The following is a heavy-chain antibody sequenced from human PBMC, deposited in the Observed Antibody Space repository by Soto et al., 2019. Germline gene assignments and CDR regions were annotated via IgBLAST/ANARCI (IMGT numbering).Heavy chain of an antibody. CDR1: GFTFSSYG. CDR2: ISYDGSNK. J-gene: IGHJ6*02. D-gene: IGHD6-13*01. V-gene: IGHV3-30*18. CDR3: AKDRKPAAGTYYYYYGMDV. Sequence: GGSLRLSCAASGFTFSSYGMHWVRQAPGKGLEWVAVISYDGSNKYYADSVKGRFTISRDNSKNTLYLQMNSLRAEDTAVYYCAKDRKPAAGTYYYYYGMDVWGQGTTVTVSS.